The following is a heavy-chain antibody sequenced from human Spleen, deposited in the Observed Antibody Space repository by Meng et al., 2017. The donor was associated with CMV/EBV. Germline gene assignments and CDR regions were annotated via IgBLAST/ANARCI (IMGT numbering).Heavy chain of an antibody. CDR1: GYTFTGYY. Sequence: ASVKVSCKASGYTFTGYYMHWVRQAPGQGLEWMGWINPNSGGTNYAQKFQGRVTMTRDTSISTAYMELSGLKPDDTAVYYCARGYVVGTTTAWCDPWGQGTLVTVSS. CDR2: INPNSGGT. D-gene: IGHD1-26*01. J-gene: IGHJ5*02. CDR3: ARGYVVGTTTAWCDP. V-gene: IGHV1-2*02.